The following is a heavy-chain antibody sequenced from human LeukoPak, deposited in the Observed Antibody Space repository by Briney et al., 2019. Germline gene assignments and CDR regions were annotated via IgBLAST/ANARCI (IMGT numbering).Heavy chain of an antibody. Sequence: GESLRLSCAASGFTFSSYDMHWVRQATAKGLEWVSAIGVSANTFYSGSVKGRFTISRENAKNSLYLLMTSLRAEDTAVYYCARQKTPHGNFDYWGEGSLVSVSS. J-gene: IGHJ4*02. CDR1: GFTFSSYD. D-gene: IGHD1-26*01. CDR3: ARQKTPHGNFDY. CDR2: IGVSANT. V-gene: IGHV3-13*01.